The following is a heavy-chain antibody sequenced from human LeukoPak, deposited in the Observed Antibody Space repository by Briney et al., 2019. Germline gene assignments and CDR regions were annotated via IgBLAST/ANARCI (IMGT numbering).Heavy chain of an antibody. D-gene: IGHD1-26*01. Sequence: GGSLSLSCAASGFTFSDYYMSWIRQAPGKGLEWVSYISSSGSTIYYADSVKGRFTISRDNAKNSLYLQMNSLRAEDTAVYYCAKDLRSSADSKMGAADYWGQGTLVTVSS. CDR1: GFTFSDYY. J-gene: IGHJ4*02. CDR2: ISSSGSTI. V-gene: IGHV3-11*01. CDR3: AKDLRSSADSKMGAADY.